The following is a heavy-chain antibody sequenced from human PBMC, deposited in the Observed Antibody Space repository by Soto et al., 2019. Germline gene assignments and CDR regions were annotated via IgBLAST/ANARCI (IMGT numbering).Heavy chain of an antibody. Sequence: ASVKVSCKASGYTFTSYGISWVRQAPGQGLEWMGWISAYNGNTNYAQKLQGRVTMTTDTSTSTAYMELRSLRSDDTAVYYCARDKGAARPPAPGDSLLGAGGYYFDYWGQGTLVTVSS. CDR3: ARDKGAARPPAPGDSLLGAGGYYFDY. CDR2: ISAYNGNT. J-gene: IGHJ4*02. D-gene: IGHD6-6*01. CDR1: GYTFTSYG. V-gene: IGHV1-18*01.